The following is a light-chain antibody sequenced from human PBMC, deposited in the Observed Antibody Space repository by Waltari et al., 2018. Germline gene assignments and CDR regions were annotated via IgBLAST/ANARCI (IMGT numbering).Light chain of an antibody. J-gene: IGKJ1*01. CDR1: HSISKS. V-gene: IGKV3-11*01. CDR3: QQRTDWLWT. Sequence: EVVLTQSPATLSLSPGERATLSCRASHSISKSLAWYQQRPGQAPRLLIYDASDRPPGIPARFSGSGSGTDFTLTISSLEPEDFAVYYCQQRTDWLWTFGQGTKVEIK. CDR2: DAS.